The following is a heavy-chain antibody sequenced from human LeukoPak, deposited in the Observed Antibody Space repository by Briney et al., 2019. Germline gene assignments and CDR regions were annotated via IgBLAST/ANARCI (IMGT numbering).Heavy chain of an antibody. V-gene: IGHV4-30-2*01. CDR3: ARALAVAGLDY. J-gene: IGHJ4*02. CDR2: IYHSGST. D-gene: IGHD6-19*01. CDR1: GGSISSSSYY. Sequence: PSETLSLTCTVSGGSISSSSYYWSWIRQPPGKGLEWIGYIYHSGSTYYNPSLKSRVTISVDRSKNQFSLKLSSVTAADTAVYYCARALAVAGLDYWGQGTLVTVSS.